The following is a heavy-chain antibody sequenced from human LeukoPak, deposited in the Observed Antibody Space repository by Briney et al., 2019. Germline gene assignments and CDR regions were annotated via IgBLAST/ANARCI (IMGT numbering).Heavy chain of an antibody. CDR1: GSSINNYY. CDR3: ARGYSSGWIRGYYYYGMDV. CDR2: INYSGDT. V-gene: IGHV4-59*01. Sequence: SETLSLTCAVSGSSINNYYWSWIRQPPGKGLEWIGYINYSGDTNSNPSLESRVTISVDTSRKQSSLKLSSVTAADTAVYYCARGYSSGWIRGYYYYGMDVWGQGTTVTVSS. D-gene: IGHD6-19*01. J-gene: IGHJ6*02.